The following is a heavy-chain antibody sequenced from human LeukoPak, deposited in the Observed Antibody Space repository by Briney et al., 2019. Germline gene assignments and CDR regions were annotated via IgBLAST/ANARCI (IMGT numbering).Heavy chain of an antibody. J-gene: IGHJ3*02. Sequence: SETLSLTCAVYGGSFSGYYWSWIRQPPGKGLEWIGYLSKSGNTNYSPSLKSRVTIFGDTSKNQFFLKLSSVTAADTAVYYCARARYVNSFYAFDIWGQGTLVTVSS. CDR2: LSKSGNT. CDR3: ARARYVNSFYAFDI. V-gene: IGHV4-59*01. CDR1: GGSFSGYY. D-gene: IGHD3-9*01.